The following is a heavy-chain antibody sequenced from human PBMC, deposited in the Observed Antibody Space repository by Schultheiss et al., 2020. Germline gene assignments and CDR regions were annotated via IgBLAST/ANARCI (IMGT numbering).Heavy chain of an antibody. Sequence: GGSLRLSCAASGFTFSNAWMSWVRQAPGKGLEWVSAISGSGGSTYYADSVKGRFTISRDTFKNVLFLQMNSLRADDTAVYHCAKDYYSAVRNCFDPWGQGTLVTVSS. J-gene: IGHJ5*02. V-gene: IGHV3-23*01. CDR3: AKDYYSAVRNCFDP. CDR1: GFTFSNAW. CDR2: ISGSGGST. D-gene: IGHD3-10*01.